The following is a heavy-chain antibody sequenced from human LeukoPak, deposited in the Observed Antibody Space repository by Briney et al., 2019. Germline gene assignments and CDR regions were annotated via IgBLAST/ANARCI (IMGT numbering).Heavy chain of an antibody. CDR3: ARGGVEDNWNPHLDY. CDR2: IYYSGST. D-gene: IGHD1-20*01. V-gene: IGHV4-59*01. J-gene: IGHJ4*02. Sequence: SETLSLTCTVSGGSISSYYWSWIRQPPGKGLEWIGYIYYSGSTNYNPSLKSRVTISVDTSKNQFSLKLSSVTAADTAVYYCARGGVEDNWNPHLDYWGQGTLVTVSS. CDR1: GGSISSYY.